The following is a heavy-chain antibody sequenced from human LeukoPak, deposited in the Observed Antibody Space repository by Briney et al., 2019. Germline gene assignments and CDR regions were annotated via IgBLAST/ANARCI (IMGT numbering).Heavy chain of an antibody. CDR1: GFTFTSSA. CDR3: AADRTSDYYYMDV. V-gene: IGHV1-58*02. Sequence: ASVKVSCKASGFTFTSSAMQWVRQARGQRLEWIGWIVVGSGNTNYAQKFQERVTITRDVSTSTAYMELSSLRSEDTAVYYCAADRTSDYYYMDVWGKGTTVTVSS. CDR2: IVVGSGNT. J-gene: IGHJ6*03.